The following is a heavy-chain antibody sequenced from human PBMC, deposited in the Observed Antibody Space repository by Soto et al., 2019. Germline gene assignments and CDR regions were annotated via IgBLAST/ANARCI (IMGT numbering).Heavy chain of an antibody. CDR2: IKSDASTI. CDR1: GFTFSSYW. D-gene: IGHD1-26*01. J-gene: IGHJ4*02. CDR3: VRGGSANYYGLFDS. V-gene: IGHV3-74*03. Sequence: EVQLVESGGGLVQPGGSLRLSCAASGFTFSSYWMHWVRQVPGKGLVWVSRIKSDASTIMYADSVKGRFTISRDNAKNTLYLQVNSLRPEDTAVYYCVRGGSANYYGLFDSWGQGTLVPVSS.